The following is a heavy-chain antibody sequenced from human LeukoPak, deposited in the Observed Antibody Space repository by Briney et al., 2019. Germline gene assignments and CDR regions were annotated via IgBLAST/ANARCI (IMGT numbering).Heavy chain of an antibody. V-gene: IGHV3-30*02. J-gene: IGHJ4*02. CDR3: AQAVVVIRGHYFDS. CDR2: IRYDGSNK. Sequence: GGFLRLSCAASGFTFSSYEMNWVRQAPGKEPQWVAFIRYDGSNKYYADSVNGRFTISRDNSKNTLYLQMNSLRPEDTAVYYCAQAVVVIRGHYFDSWGLGTLVTVSS. D-gene: IGHD3-22*01. CDR1: GFTFSSYE.